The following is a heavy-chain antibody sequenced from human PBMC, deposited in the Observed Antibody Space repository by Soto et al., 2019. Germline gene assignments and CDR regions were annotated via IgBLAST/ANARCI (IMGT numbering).Heavy chain of an antibody. Sequence: QVQLVQSGAEVKKPGSSVKVSCKASGGTFSSYAISWVRQAPGQGLEWMGGIIPIFGTANYAQKFQGRVTITADESTSTAYMELSSLRSEDTAVYYCAVCIAVAGTVYYYGMDVWGQGTTVTVSS. CDR1: GGTFSSYA. D-gene: IGHD6-19*01. CDR2: IIPIFGTA. V-gene: IGHV1-69*12. CDR3: AVCIAVAGTVYYYGMDV. J-gene: IGHJ6*02.